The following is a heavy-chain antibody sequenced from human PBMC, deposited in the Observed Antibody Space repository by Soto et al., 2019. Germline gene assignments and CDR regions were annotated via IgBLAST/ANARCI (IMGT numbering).Heavy chain of an antibody. CDR3: ARLAEG. CDR1: GFTFSNYW. J-gene: IGHJ4*02. V-gene: IGHV3-7*01. Sequence: EVQLVESGGGLVQPGGSLRLSCATSGFTFSNYWMTWVRQAPGKGLEWVANIKQDGSEKYYVDSVKGRFTISRDTAKNSLYLQMDSLRVEDTAVYYCARLAEGWGQGTLVTVSS. CDR2: IKQDGSEK.